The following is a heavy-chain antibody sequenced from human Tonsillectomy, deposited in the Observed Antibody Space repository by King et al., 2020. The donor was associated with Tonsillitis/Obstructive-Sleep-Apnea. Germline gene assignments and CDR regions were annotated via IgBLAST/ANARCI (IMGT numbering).Heavy chain of an antibody. CDR3: ARANSDMGRGTFDI. J-gene: IGHJ3*02. D-gene: IGHD2-15*01. Sequence: VQLPQWGAGLLKPSETLSLTCAVYGGSFSGYYWTWVRQPPGKGLEWIGEINYSGSTNYNPSLKSRITISVDTSKNQFSLKLSSVTAADTAVYYCARANSDMGRGTFDIWGQGRMVTGSS. CDR1: GGSFSGYY. V-gene: IGHV4-34*01. CDR2: INYSGST.